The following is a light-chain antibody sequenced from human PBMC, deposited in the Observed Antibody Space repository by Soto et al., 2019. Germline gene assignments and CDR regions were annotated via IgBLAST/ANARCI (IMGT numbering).Light chain of an antibody. CDR2: DAS. Sequence: EIVLTQSPATLSLSPGERATLSCRASQSVSSYLAWYQQKPGQAPRLLIYDASNRATGIPARFSGSGSGTEFTLTISSLQSEDFALYYCQQHNDWPTFGQGTKVDIK. CDR1: QSVSSY. CDR3: QQHNDWPT. J-gene: IGKJ1*01. V-gene: IGKV3-11*01.